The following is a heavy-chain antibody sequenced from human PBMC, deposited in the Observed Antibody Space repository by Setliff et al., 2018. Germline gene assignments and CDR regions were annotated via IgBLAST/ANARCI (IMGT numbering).Heavy chain of an antibody. CDR3: ARAPSYSSSWYGDS. CDR2: IWDDGGNK. J-gene: IGHJ4*02. D-gene: IGHD6-13*01. V-gene: IGHV3-33*08. Sequence: PGGSLRLSCAASGFTFSTYRMHWVRQAPGKGLEWVAVIWDDGGNKYHADSVKGRFTISRDNSKNTLYLQMNSLRPEDTAVYYCARAPSYSSSWYGDSWGQGTLVTVSS. CDR1: GFTFSTYR.